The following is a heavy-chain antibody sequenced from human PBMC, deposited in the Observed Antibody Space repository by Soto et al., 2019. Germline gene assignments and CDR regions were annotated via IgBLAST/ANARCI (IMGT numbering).Heavy chain of an antibody. V-gene: IGHV1-46*01. CDR1: GYTFTSYY. J-gene: IGHJ4*02. CDR2: INPSGGST. CDR3: AVRGTAMVTLDY. D-gene: IGHD5-18*01. Sequence: ASVKVSCKASGYTFTSYYMHWVRQAPGQGLEWMGIINPSGGSTSYAQKFQGRVTMTRDTSTSTVYMELSSLRSEDTAVYYCAVRGTAMVTLDYWGQGTLVTVSS.